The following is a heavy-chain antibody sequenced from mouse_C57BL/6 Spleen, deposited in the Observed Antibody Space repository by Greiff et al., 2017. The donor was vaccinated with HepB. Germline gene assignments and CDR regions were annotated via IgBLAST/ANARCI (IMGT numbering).Heavy chain of an antibody. D-gene: IGHD1-1*01. CDR3: ARCYYGSSYSYFDV. Sequence: QVQLKESGAELVKPGASVKISCKASGYAFSSYWMNWVKQRPGKGLEWIGQIYPGDGDTNYNGKFKGKATLTADKSSSTAYMQLSSLTSEDSAVYFCARCYYGSSYSYFDVWGTGTTVTVSS. CDR2: IYPGDGDT. J-gene: IGHJ1*03. CDR1: GYAFSSYW. V-gene: IGHV1-80*01.